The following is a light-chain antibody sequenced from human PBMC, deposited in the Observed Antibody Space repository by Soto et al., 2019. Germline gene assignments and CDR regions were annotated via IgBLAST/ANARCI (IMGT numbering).Light chain of an antibody. CDR1: QDISDV. V-gene: IGKV1-33*01. CDR3: QKYNSYELT. J-gene: IGKJ4*02. CDR2: DAS. Sequence: DIQITQSPAAVSASVGDRVTITCQGIQDISDVLNWYQQQPGKARKVLIYDASKLQTGVPSRFSGRGSGNAFTFTIGRLQSDDSGPYYFQKYNSYELTLRGGPKVDIK.